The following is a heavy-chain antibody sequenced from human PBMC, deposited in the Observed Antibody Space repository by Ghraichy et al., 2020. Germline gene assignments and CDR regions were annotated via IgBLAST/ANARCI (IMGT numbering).Heavy chain of an antibody. D-gene: IGHD4-11*01. Sequence: SETLSLTCTVSGGSISSSSYYWGWIRQPPGKGLEWIGSIYYSGSTYYNPSLKSRVTISVDTSKNQFSLKLSSVTAADTAVYYCARPCYSNYEYYFDYWGQGTLVTVAS. CDR2: IYYSGST. CDR1: GGSISSSSYY. CDR3: ARPCYSNYEYYFDY. J-gene: IGHJ4*02. V-gene: IGHV4-39*01.